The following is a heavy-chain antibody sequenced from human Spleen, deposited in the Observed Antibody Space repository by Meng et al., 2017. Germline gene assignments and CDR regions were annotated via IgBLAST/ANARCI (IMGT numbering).Heavy chain of an antibody. CDR2: IFPGDSET. CDR1: GYIFTNYW. V-gene: IGHV5-51*01. Sequence: KVSCKGSGYIFTNYWIAWVRQMPGQGLEWMGIIFPGDSETTYSPSFQGQVTISADKSISTAYLQWSSLKASDTAMYYCARSTYYYDSSGYHPIPTDYWGQGTLVTVSS. D-gene: IGHD3-22*01. J-gene: IGHJ4*02. CDR3: ARSTYYYDSSGYHPIPTDY.